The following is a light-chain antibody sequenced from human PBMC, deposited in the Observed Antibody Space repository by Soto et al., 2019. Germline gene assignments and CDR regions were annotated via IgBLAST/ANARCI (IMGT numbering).Light chain of an antibody. Sequence: DIQMTQPPSSLSASVGDRVTITCRASQSISSYLNWYQQKPGKAPKLLIYAASSLQSGVPSRFSGSGSGTDFTLTISSLQPEDFAPYYCQQSYSTPRTFGQGTKLEIK. CDR3: QQSYSTPRT. J-gene: IGKJ2*02. CDR2: AAS. CDR1: QSISSY. V-gene: IGKV1-39*01.